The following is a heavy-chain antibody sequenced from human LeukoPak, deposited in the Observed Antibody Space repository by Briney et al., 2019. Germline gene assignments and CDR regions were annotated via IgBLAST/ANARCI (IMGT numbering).Heavy chain of an antibody. J-gene: IGHJ5*02. CDR2: ISSSSFFI. Sequence: KAGGSLRLSCVASGFTFSTYTMNWVRQAPGKGLEWVSSISSSSFFISYADSVKGRFTISRDNFKNTLYLQMNSLRAEDTAVYYCAKYVYSGYDFVLNGWFDPWGQGTLVTVSS. D-gene: IGHD5-12*01. V-gene: IGHV3-21*04. CDR3: AKYVYSGYDFVLNGWFDP. CDR1: GFTFSTYT.